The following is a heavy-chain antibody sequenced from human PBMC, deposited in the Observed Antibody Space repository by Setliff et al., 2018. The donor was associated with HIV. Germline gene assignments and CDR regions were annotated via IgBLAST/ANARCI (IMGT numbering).Heavy chain of an antibody. CDR2: IYASGSA. CDR3: ARLDLTTAGQIGYFHH. D-gene: IGHD6-13*01. CDR1: GDSISGSY. V-gene: IGHV4-4*09. J-gene: IGHJ1*01. Sequence: PSETLSLTCTVSGDSISGSYWCWIRQPPGKGLEWIGYIYASGSANHNPSLKSRVSISVDTSKNQLYLKLISVTATDTAVYYCARLDLTTAGQIGYFHHRSQGTQVTVSS.